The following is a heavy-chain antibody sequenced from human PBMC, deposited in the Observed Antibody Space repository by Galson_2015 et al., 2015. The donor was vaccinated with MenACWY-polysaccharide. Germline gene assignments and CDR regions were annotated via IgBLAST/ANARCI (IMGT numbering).Heavy chain of an antibody. CDR1: GYILSGYY. J-gene: IGHJ5*02. V-gene: IGHV1-2*06. Sequence: SVKVSCKASGYILSGYYLHWVRQAPGQGLEWGGRINPNSGVTKYAQKFQGRVTMTSDTSINTAYMEMSRLRSDDTAVYYCAREGDIIVEAANWFDPWGQGTLVTVSS. CDR3: AREGDIIVEAANWFDP. D-gene: IGHD2-2*01. CDR2: INPNSGVT.